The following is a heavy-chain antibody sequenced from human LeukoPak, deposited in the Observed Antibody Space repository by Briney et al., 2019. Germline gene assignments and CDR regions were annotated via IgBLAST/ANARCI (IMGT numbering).Heavy chain of an antibody. D-gene: IGHD2-2*01. J-gene: IGHJ6*03. CDR1: GGSISSYY. Sequence: SETLSLTCTVSGGSISSYYWSWIRQPAGKGLEWIGRIYTSGSTNYNPSLKSRVTMLVDTSKNQFSLKLSSVTAADTAVYYCARERCSSTSCYSRYYYYMDVWGKGTTVTVSS. V-gene: IGHV4-4*07. CDR3: ARERCSSTSCYSRYYYYMDV. CDR2: IYTSGST.